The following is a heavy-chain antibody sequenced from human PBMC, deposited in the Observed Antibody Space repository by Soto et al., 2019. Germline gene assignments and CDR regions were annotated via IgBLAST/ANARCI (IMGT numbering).Heavy chain of an antibody. Sequence: QVQLVQSGAEVKKPGSSVKVSCKASGGTFSSYAISWVRQAPGQGLEWMGGIIPIFGTANYAQKFQGRVTITADKSTSTAYMELSSLISEDTAVYYCTFSTGGLLGNLGVDYWGQGTLVTVSS. CDR2: IIPIFGTA. J-gene: IGHJ4*02. CDR1: GGTFSSYA. V-gene: IGHV1-69*06. D-gene: IGHD2-8*02. CDR3: TFSTGGLLGNLGVDY.